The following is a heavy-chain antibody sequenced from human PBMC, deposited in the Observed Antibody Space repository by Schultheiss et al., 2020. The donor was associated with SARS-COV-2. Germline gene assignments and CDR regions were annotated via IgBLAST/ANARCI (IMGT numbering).Heavy chain of an antibody. V-gene: IGHV4-61*01. CDR2: IYYSGNT. CDR1: GCSVSSGSDH. Sequence: SQTLSLTCTVSGCSVSSGSDHWSWIRQPPGKGLEWIGYIYYSGNTKYNPSLKSRVTISVDTSKNQFSLKLSSVTAADTAVYYCARVRGGATFGAFFGMDVWGQGTTVTVSS. CDR3: ARVRGGATFGAFFGMDV. J-gene: IGHJ6*02. D-gene: IGHD3-3*01.